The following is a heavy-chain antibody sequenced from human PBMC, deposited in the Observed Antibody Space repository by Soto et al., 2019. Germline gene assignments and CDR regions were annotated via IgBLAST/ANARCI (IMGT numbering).Heavy chain of an antibody. CDR1: GYIFSNHD. CDR3: ARTAYRDGYKL. D-gene: IGHD3-16*01. J-gene: IGHJ4*02. Sequence: ASVKVSCKTSGYIFSNHDINWVRQVTGQGLEWMGWMNPDTGDTGYAQRFQGRVTMTRNSSTRTAYMELSRLRSDDTAVYYCARTAYRDGYKLWGQGTLVTVSS. CDR2: MNPDTGDT. V-gene: IGHV1-8*01.